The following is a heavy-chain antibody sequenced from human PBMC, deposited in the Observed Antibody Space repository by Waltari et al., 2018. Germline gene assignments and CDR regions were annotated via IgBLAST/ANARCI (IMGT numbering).Heavy chain of an antibody. V-gene: IGHV3-30-3*01. D-gene: IGHD5-12*01. CDR1: GFTFSSSA. CDR3: ARPSRDGYNSAEYFQH. Sequence: QVQLVESGGGVVQPGRSLRLSCEASGFTFSSSAMHWVRPAPGKGLEWVAVISYDGSNKYYADSVKGRFTISRDNSKNTLYLQMNSLRAEDTAVYYCARPSRDGYNSAEYFQHWGQGTLVTVSS. CDR2: ISYDGSNK. J-gene: IGHJ1*01.